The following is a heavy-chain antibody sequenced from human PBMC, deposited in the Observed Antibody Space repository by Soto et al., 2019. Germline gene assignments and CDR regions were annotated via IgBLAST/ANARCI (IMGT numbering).Heavy chain of an antibody. J-gene: IGHJ4*02. CDR3: ARDVDIMTQGPLGY. CDR1: GFTFSTYS. Sequence: GGSLRLSXTASGFTFSTYSMNWVRQAPGKGLEWVSYISSGSRTIYYADSVKGRFTISRDNAKDSLFLQMNSLRDEDTAVYYCARDVDIMTQGPLGYWGQGTLVTVSS. CDR2: ISSGSRTI. V-gene: IGHV3-48*02. D-gene: IGHD3-9*01.